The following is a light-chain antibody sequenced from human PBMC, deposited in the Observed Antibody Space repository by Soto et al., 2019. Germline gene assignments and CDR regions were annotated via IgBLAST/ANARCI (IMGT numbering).Light chain of an antibody. J-gene: IGLJ2*01. V-gene: IGLV2-14*03. CDR1: SSDVGGYNY. CDR2: DVN. CDR3: SSYTSSSILV. Sequence: QSALTQPASVSGSPGQSITISCTGTSSDVGGYNYVSWYQQHPGKAPKLIIYDVNHRPSGVSNRFSGSKSGNTASLTISVLQAEAEADYYCSSYTSSSILVFGGGTKLTVL.